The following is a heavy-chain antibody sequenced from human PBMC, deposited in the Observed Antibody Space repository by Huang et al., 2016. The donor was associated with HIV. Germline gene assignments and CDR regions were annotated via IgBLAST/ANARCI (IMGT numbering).Heavy chain of an antibody. CDR3: AKGSMANAFDI. J-gene: IGHJ3*02. Sequence: QVQLVESGGGVVQPGGSLRLSCAASGFTFISYGMPWVRQAPGKGREGVAFIRYDGSNKYYADSVRGRFTISRDKSKNTLYLQMNSLRAEDTAVYYCAKGSMANAFDIWGQGTMVTVSS. CDR2: IRYDGSNK. D-gene: IGHD3-10*01. CDR1: GFTFISYG. V-gene: IGHV3-30*02.